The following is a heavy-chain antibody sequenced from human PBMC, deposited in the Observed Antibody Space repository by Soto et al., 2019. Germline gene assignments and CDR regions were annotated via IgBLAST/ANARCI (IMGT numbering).Heavy chain of an antibody. J-gene: IGHJ6*02. CDR3: ARDSISSRQIWSGYSGPAYYYYGMDV. D-gene: IGHD3-3*01. V-gene: IGHV3-53*01. CDR1: GFTVSSNY. CDR2: IYSGGST. Sequence: GGSLRLSCAASGFTVSSNYMSWVRQAPGKGLECVSVIYSGGSTYYADSVKGRFTISRDNSKNTLYLQMNSLRAEDTAVYYCARDSISSRQIWSGYSGPAYYYYGMDVWGQGTTVTVSS.